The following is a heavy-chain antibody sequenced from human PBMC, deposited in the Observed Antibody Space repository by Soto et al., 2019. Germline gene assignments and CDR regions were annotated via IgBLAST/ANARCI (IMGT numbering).Heavy chain of an antibody. CDR1: GYSISSGYY. J-gene: IGHJ5*02. CDR3: ARDFPYCTTTNCQGWFDP. Sequence: SETLSLTCDVSGYSISSGYYWGWIRQPPGKGLEWIGSIYHTGRTYYNLSLKCRVTISVDTSNNQFSLKLSSVTAADTAVYYCARDFPYCTTTNCQGWFDPWGQGTLVTVSS. V-gene: IGHV4-38-2*02. D-gene: IGHD2-2*01. CDR2: IYHTGRT.